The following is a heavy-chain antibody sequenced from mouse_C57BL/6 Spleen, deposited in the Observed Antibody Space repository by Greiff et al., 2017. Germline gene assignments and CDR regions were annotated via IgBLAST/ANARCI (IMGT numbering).Heavy chain of an antibody. J-gene: IGHJ2*01. V-gene: IGHV1-53*01. Sequence: VQLQQPGTELVKPGASVKLSCKASGYTFTSYWMHWVKQRPGQGLEWIGNINPSNGGTNYNEKFKSKATLTVDKSSSTAYMQLSSLTSEDSAVYYCAKGVFTTVVAKGYWGQGTTLTVSS. D-gene: IGHD1-1*01. CDR3: AKGVFTTVVAKGY. CDR2: INPSNGGT. CDR1: GYTFTSYW.